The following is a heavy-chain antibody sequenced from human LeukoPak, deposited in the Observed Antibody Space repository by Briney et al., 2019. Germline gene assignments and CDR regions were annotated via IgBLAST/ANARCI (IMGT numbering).Heavy chain of an antibody. J-gene: IGHJ4*02. CDR3: ARVTGGYSYGLLAGYFDY. D-gene: IGHD5-18*01. CDR1: GGSISSSSYY. V-gene: IGHV4-39*01. Sequence: SETLSLTCTVFGGSISSSSYYRGWIRQPPGKGLEWIGSIYYSGSTYYNPSLKSRVTISVDTSKNQFSLKLSSVTAADTAVYYCARVTGGYSYGLLAGYFDYWGQGTLVTVSS. CDR2: IYYSGST.